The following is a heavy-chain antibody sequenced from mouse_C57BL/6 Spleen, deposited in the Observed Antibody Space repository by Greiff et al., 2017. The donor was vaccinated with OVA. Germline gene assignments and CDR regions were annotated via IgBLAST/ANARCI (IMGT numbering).Heavy chain of an antibody. CDR1: GYTFTSYT. Sequence: VKLMESGAELARPGASVKMSCKASGYTFTSYTMHWVKQRPGQGLEWIGYINPSSGYTKYNQKFKDKATLTADKSSSTAYMQLSSLTSEDSAVYYCANHGSSPYYAMDYWGQGTSVTVSS. CDR2: INPSSGYT. V-gene: IGHV1-4*01. CDR3: ANHGSSPYYAMDY. D-gene: IGHD1-1*01. J-gene: IGHJ4*01.